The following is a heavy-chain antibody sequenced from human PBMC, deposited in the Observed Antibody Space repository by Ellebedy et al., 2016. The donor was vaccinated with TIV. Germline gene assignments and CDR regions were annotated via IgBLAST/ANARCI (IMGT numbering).Heavy chain of an antibody. V-gene: IGHV4-4*02. CDR1: GDSISSLKW. D-gene: IGHD3-10*01. Sequence: SETLSLTCAVSGDSISSLKWWNWVRQPPGKGLEWIGEIWHSGTTNYNPSLKSRVTISLDTSKNQFSLKLSSVTAADTAVYYCARYGSGSYYRAPEYYFDYWGQGTLVTVSS. J-gene: IGHJ4*02. CDR3: ARYGSGSYYRAPEYYFDY. CDR2: IWHSGTT.